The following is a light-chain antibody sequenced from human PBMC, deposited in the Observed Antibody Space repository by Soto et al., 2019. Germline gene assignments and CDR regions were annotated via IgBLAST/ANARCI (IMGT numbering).Light chain of an antibody. CDR3: QQSYSTPPGT. CDR1: QSISTY. CDR2: ATS. Sequence: DIQMTQSPSSLSASVGDRVTITCQASQSISTYLIWYQQKPGKAPKLLIYATSSLQSGVPSRFSGSGSGTDFTLTISSLQPEDFATYYCQQSYSTPPGTFGQGTKVDI. J-gene: IGKJ1*01. V-gene: IGKV1-39*01.